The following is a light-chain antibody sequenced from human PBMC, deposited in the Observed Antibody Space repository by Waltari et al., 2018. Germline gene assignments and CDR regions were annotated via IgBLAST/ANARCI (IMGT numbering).Light chain of an antibody. CDR3: CSYASTTWV. Sequence: QSALTQPASVSGSPGQSITISCTGTTTDVGAYNFVPWYQQHPGTAPKLMIYDVTKRPSGVSNRFSGSKSGNTASLTISGLQAGDEADYYCCSYASTTWVFGGGTRLTVL. CDR1: TTDVGAYNF. CDR2: DVT. J-gene: IGLJ3*02. V-gene: IGLV2-23*02.